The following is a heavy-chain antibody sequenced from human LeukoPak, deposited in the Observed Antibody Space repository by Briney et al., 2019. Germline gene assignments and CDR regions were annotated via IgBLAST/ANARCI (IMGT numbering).Heavy chain of an antibody. D-gene: IGHD2-15*01. Sequence: GASVTVSCKASGYTFTSYGISWVRQAPGQGLELMGWLSTYNGNTDYAQKLQGRVTMTTDTSTSTAYMELRSLRSDDTAVYYCARTCSGGSCYYIYWGQGTLVTASS. V-gene: IGHV1-18*01. CDR3: ARTCSGGSCYYIY. CDR2: LSTYNGNT. J-gene: IGHJ4*02. CDR1: GYTFTSYG.